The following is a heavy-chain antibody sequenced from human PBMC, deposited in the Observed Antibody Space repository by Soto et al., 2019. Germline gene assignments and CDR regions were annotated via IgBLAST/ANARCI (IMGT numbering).Heavy chain of an antibody. CDR1: GGTFSSYA. CDR2: IIPIFGTA. Sequence: SVKVSCKASGGTFSSYAISWVRQAPGQGLEWMGGIIPIFGTANYAQKFQGRVTITADESTSTAYMELSSLRSEDTAVYYCASRGVVTEYYFDYWXQGTLVTVSS. D-gene: IGHD2-21*02. J-gene: IGHJ4*02. CDR3: ASRGVVTEYYFDY. V-gene: IGHV1-69*13.